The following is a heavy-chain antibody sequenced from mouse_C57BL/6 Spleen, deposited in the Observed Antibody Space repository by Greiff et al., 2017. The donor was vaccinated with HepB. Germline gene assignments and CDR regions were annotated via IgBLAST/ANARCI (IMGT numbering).Heavy chain of an antibody. CDR3: TTTFEYYGNYVWYFDV. D-gene: IGHD2-1*01. CDR2: IDPENGDT. CDR1: GFNIKDDY. Sequence: EVQLQQSGAELVRPGASVKLSCTASGFNIKDDYMHWVKQRPEQGLEWIGWIDPENGDTEYASKFQGKATITADTSSNTAYLQLSSLTSEDTAVYYCTTTFEYYGNYVWYFDVWGTGTTVTVSS. J-gene: IGHJ1*03. V-gene: IGHV14-4*01.